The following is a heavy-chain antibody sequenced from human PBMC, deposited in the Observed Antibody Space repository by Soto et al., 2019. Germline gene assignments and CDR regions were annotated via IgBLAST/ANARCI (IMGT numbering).Heavy chain of an antibody. V-gene: IGHV4-59*01. J-gene: IGHJ4*02. Sequence: PSETLSLTCTVSGASITDNYWTWIRQPPGEGLEWIGHINFSGGPRYNPSLWSRVTISVDTSKNQFSLKLNSVTAADTAVYYCATWAYSDGSASLDYWGQGTPVTVSS. CDR3: ATWAYSDGSASLDY. CDR1: GASITDNY. CDR2: INFSGGP. D-gene: IGHD2-15*01.